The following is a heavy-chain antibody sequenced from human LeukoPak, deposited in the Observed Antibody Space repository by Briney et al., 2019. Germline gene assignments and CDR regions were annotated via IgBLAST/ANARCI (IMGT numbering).Heavy chain of an antibody. D-gene: IGHD6-19*01. V-gene: IGHV3-21*01. CDR3: ARDGWLVRRAFDI. CDR1: GFTFSSYS. J-gene: IGHJ3*02. Sequence: PGGSLRLSCAASGFTFSSYSMNWVRQAPGKGLEWVSSISSSSSYIYYADSVKGRFTISRDNAKNSLYLQMNSLRAEDTAVYYCARDGWLVRRAFDIWGQGTMVTVSS. CDR2: ISSSSSYI.